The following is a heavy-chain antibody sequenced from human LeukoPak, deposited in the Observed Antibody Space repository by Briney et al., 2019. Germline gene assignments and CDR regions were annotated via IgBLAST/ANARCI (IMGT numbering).Heavy chain of an antibody. V-gene: IGHV3-23*01. CDR2: AGSSSR. Sequence: GGSLRLSCLASGFSFSNYAMSWVRQAPGKGLEWVSNAGSSSRLYGDSVKGRFSVSRDNSKNTLYLQLNSLRAEDSAIYYCAKGASGSSGWFGDYWGQGTQVTVSS. J-gene: IGHJ4*02. D-gene: IGHD6-19*01. CDR3: AKGASGSSGWFGDY. CDR1: GFSFSNYA.